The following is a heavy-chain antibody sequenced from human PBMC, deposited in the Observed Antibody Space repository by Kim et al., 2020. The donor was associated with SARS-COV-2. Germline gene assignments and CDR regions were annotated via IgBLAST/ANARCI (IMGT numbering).Heavy chain of an antibody. CDR1: GGSFSGYY. J-gene: IGHJ6*03. D-gene: IGHD4-17*01. V-gene: IGHV4-34*01. CDR3: ARAISYTVTYYYYYYMDV. CDR2: INHSGST. Sequence: SETLSLTCAVYGGSFSGYYWSWIRQPPGKGLEWIGEINHSGSTNYNPSLKSRVTISVDTSKNQFSLKLSSVTAADTAVYYCARAISYTVTYYYYYYMDV.